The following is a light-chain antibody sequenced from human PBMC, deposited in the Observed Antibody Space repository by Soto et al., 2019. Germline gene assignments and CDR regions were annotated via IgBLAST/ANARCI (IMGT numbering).Light chain of an antibody. CDR1: SSDVGNYNL. CDR2: EVT. V-gene: IGLV2-23*02. CDR3: SSYADSSTLV. Sequence: QSVLTQPASVSGSPGQSITISCTGTSSDVGNYNLVSWYQQHPGKAPKLMIYEVTKRPSGVSNRFSGSNSGNTASLTISGLQAEDEADYYCSSYADSSTLVFGGGTKLTVL. J-gene: IGLJ2*01.